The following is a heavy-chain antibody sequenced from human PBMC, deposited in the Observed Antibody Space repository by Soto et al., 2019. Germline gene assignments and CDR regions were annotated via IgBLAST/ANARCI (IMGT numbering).Heavy chain of an antibody. V-gene: IGHV3-48*03. CDR3: ARDQEAGSFFPYYYGMDV. J-gene: IGHJ6*02. Sequence: VGSLRLSCATSGFTFSSYEMNWVRQAPGKGLEWVSYISSSGSTIYYADSVKGRFTISRDNAKNSLYLQMDSLRAEDTAVYYCARDQEAGSFFPYYYGMDVWGQGTTVTVSS. D-gene: IGHD6-13*01. CDR2: ISSSGSTI. CDR1: GFTFSSYE.